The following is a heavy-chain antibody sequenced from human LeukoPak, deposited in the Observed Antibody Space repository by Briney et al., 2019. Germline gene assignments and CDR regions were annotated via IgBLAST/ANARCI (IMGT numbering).Heavy chain of an antibody. J-gene: IGHJ3*02. CDR2: INAGNGNT. V-gene: IGHV1-3*01. Sequence: ASVKVSCKAFGYSFTSYAMHWVRQAPGQRFEWMGWINAGNGNTKYSQKFQGRVTITRDTSASTAYMELSSLRSEDTAVYYCARGEIVITFGSSRPGDAFDIWGQGTMVTVSS. CDR1: GYSFTSYA. CDR3: ARGEIVITFGSSRPGDAFDI. D-gene: IGHD3-16*01.